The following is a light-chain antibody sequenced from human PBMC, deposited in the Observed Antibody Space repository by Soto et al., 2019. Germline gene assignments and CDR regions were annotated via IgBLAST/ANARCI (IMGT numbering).Light chain of an antibody. V-gene: IGLV1-44*01. Sequence: QSVLTQPPSASGTPGQRVTISCSGSSSNIAPNTVNWYQHLPGAAPHLLIFANDRRPSGVPDRFSGSRSGTSASLAISGLQSEDEADYYCAAWDDSLNGYVFGTGTKVTVL. CDR3: AAWDDSLNGYV. CDR2: AND. CDR1: SSNIAPNT. J-gene: IGLJ1*01.